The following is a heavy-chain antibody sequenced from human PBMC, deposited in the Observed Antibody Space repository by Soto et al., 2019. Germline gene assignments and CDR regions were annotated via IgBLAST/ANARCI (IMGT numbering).Heavy chain of an antibody. D-gene: IGHD3-3*01. CDR1: GGAISGYY. CDR2: IYSSGGT. J-gene: IGHJ5*01. Sequence: PSETLSLTCTVSGGAISGYYWTWIRQSAGKGLEWIGRIYSSGGTKYNPSLKSRVTMSLDTSKNQFSLRLSSVTAADTAVYYCARGHRFSDSFDPWGQGTLVTVSS. CDR3: ARGHRFSDSFDP. V-gene: IGHV4-4*07.